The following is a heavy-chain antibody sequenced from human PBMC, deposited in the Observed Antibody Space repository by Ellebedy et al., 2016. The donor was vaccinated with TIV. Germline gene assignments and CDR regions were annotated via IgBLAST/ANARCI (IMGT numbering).Heavy chain of an antibody. CDR2: IWYDGTNI. D-gene: IGHD5-18*01. CDR3: ARVNIDTAMADY. CDR1: GFTFGSYG. V-gene: IGHV3-33*01. Sequence: GESLKISXAASGFTFGSYGMHWVRQAPGKGLEWVAVIWYDGTNIHYPDSVKGRFTISRDNPKNTLYLQMDSLRVEDTAVYYCARVNIDTAMADYWGQGTLVTVSS. J-gene: IGHJ4*02.